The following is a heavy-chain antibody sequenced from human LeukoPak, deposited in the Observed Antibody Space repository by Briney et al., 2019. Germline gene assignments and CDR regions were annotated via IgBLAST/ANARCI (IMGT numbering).Heavy chain of an antibody. CDR3: AGFERGNSDY. J-gene: IGHJ4*02. CDR1: GGTFSSYA. Sequence: ASVKVSCKASGGTFSSYAISWVRQAPGQGLEWMGGIIPIFGTANYAQKFQGRVTITADETTSTAYMELSRLRSEDTAVYYCAGFERGNSDYWGQGTLVTVSS. V-gene: IGHV1-69*01. D-gene: IGHD4-23*01. CDR2: IIPIFGTA.